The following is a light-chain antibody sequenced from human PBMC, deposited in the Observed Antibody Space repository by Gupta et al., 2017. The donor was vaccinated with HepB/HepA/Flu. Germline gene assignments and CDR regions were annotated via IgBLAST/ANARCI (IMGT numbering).Light chain of an antibody. V-gene: IGKV1-16*01. J-gene: IGKJ2*02. CDR3: QHENFSPCT. CDR1: QEINIY. CDR2: DAS. Sequence: DIQMTHSPSSLFASVGDTVTITCRACQEINIYLAWFQQKPGKAPKYLIYDASRLNNGVPSRFSGSGSGTDFTLTISSLQPEDFATYYCQHENFSPCTFGQGTQVDIK.